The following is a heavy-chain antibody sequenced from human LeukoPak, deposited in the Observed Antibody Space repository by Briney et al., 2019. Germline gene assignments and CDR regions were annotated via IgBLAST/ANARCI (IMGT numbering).Heavy chain of an antibody. J-gene: IGHJ6*02. CDR3: AREDPGPPYYYYGMDV. CDR1: GFTFSSYS. Sequence: PGGSLRLSCAASGFTFSSYSMNWVRQAPGKGLEWVSSISSSSSYIYYADSVKGRFTISRDNAKNSLYLQMNSLRAEDTAVYYCAREDPGPPYYYYGMDVWGQGTTVTVSS. CDR2: ISSSSSYI. V-gene: IGHV3-21*04.